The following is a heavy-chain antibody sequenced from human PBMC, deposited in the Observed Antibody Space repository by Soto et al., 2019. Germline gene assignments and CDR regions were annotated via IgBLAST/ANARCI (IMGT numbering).Heavy chain of an antibody. J-gene: IGHJ4*02. Sequence: KASETLSLTCTVSGGSISSYYWSWIRQPPGKGLEWIGYIYYSGSTNYNPSLKSRVTISVDTSKNQFSLKLSSVTAADTAVYYCARDFREYSSSWYLDYWGQGTLVTVSS. V-gene: IGHV4-59*01. CDR2: IYYSGST. D-gene: IGHD6-13*01. CDR3: ARDFREYSSSWYLDY. CDR1: GGSISSYY.